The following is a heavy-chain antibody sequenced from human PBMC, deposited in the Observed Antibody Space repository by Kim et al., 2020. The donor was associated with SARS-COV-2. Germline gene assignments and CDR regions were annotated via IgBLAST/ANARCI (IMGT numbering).Heavy chain of an antibody. CDR3: VKDDPRPGSGSYGLYYYYYGMDV. J-gene: IGHJ6*02. CDR2: ISSNGGST. D-gene: IGHD3-10*01. Sequence: GGSLRLSCSASGFTFSSYAMHWVRQAPGKGLEYVSAISSNGGSTYYADSVKGRFTISRDNSKNTLYLQMSSLRAEDTAVYYCVKDDPRPGSGSYGLYYYYYGMDVWGQGTTVTVSS. V-gene: IGHV3-64D*06. CDR1: GFTFSSYA.